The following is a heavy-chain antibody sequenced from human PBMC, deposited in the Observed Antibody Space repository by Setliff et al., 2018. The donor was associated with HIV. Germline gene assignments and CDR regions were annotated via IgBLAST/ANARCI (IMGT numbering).Heavy chain of an antibody. Sequence: PSETLSLTCAVYSGSFTGYYWTWIRQPPGKGLEWIGEINRFGITNYNPSLKSRLTLSVDKSKNQFSLNVNSVTAADTAVYYCAGGGYCNSDNCDRGRNFDYWSQGMLVTVSS. J-gene: IGHJ4*02. V-gene: IGHV4-34*01. CDR1: SGSFTGYY. CDR3: AGGGYCNSDNCDRGRNFDY. D-gene: IGHD2-15*01. CDR2: INRFGIT.